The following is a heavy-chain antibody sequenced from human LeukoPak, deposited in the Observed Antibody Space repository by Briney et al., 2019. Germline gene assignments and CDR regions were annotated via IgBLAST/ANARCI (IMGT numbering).Heavy chain of an antibody. Sequence: GGSLRLSCEASGFTFHNHGMSWVRQAPGKGLEWVSVISGSSSKTYYADSVRGRFTVSRDNSKNTLYLQMSSLRVDDTAVYYCAKTGSGYPLYYMDVWGKGTTVTVSS. D-gene: IGHD3-3*01. J-gene: IGHJ6*03. CDR3: AKTGSGYPLYYMDV. CDR2: ISGSSSKT. CDR1: GFTFHNHG. V-gene: IGHV3-23*01.